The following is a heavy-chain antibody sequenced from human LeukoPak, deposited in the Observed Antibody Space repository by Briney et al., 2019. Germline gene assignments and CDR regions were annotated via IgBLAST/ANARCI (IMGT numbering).Heavy chain of an antibody. CDR1: GGTFSSYA. D-gene: IGHD5-24*01. CDR2: IIPIFGTA. V-gene: IGHV1-69*01. CDR3: AMSVEMPPIPSFDY. Sequence: GASVKVSCKASGGTFSSYAISWVRQAPGQGLEWMGGIIPIFGTANYAQKFQGRVTITADESTSTAYMELSSLRSEDTAVYYCAMSVEMPPIPSFDYWGQGTLVTVSS. J-gene: IGHJ4*02.